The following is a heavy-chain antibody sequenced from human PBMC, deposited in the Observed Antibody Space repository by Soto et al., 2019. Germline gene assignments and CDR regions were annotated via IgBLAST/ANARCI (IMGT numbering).Heavy chain of an antibody. J-gene: IGHJ4*02. D-gene: IGHD6-6*01. CDR3: ARWGVSSSPIDY. CDR2: IYYSGST. CDR1: GGSISSGGYY. V-gene: IGHV4-31*03. Sequence: QVQLQESGPGLVKPSQTLSLTCTVSGGSISSGGYYWSWIRQHPGKGLEWIGYIYYSGSTYYNPSLKSRFNIQVVXSKNQFSLKLSSVTAADTAVYYCARWGVSSSPIDYWGQGTLVTVSS.